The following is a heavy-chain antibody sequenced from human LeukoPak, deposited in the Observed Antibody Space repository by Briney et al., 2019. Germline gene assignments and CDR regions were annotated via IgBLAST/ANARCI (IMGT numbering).Heavy chain of an antibody. CDR2: INTNTGKP. V-gene: IGHV7-4-1*02. Sequence: ASVKVSSKASGYTFTSYAMNWVRQAPGQGLEWMGLINTNTGKPTYAQGFTGRFVFSLDSSVSTAYLQINSLNAEGTAVYYCARAASLDYWGQGTLVTVSS. J-gene: IGHJ4*02. CDR1: GYTFTSYA. D-gene: IGHD2-2*01. CDR3: ARAASLDY.